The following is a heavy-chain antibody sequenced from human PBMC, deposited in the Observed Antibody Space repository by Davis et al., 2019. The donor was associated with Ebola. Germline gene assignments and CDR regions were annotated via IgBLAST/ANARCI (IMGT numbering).Heavy chain of an antibody. Sequence: GESLKISCAASGFTFNTYGMSWVRQAPGKGPEWVSAISGSGTSTYYADSVKGRFTVSRDNSRNTLYLQMNSLRDDDTAVYYCAKDRRSYDFDSWGQGTLVTVSS. V-gene: IGHV3-23*01. CDR1: GFTFNTYG. CDR2: ISGSGTST. J-gene: IGHJ4*02. CDR3: AKDRRSYDFDS. D-gene: IGHD1-26*01.